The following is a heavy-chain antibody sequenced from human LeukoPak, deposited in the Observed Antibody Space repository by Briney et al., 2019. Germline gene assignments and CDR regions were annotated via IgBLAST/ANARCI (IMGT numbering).Heavy chain of an antibody. D-gene: IGHD5-18*01. CDR3: ARGYSYGCFDY. CDR1: EFTVSSNY. CDR2: IYSGGST. Sequence: GGSLRLSCAASEFTVSSNYMSWVRQAPGKGLEWVSVIYSGGSTYYADSVKGRFTISRDNSKNTLYLQMNSLRAEDTAVYYCARGYSYGCFDYWGQGTLVTVSS. J-gene: IGHJ4*02. V-gene: IGHV3-66*01.